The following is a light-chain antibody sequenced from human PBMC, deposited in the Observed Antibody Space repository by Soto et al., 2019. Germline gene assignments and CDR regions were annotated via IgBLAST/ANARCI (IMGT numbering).Light chain of an antibody. CDR2: ATS. J-gene: IGKJ1*01. V-gene: IGKV3-20*01. Sequence: DIVLAQSPGTLSLSGGRRPTLACMASQSVTSTYLAWYQQRSGQAPRLLVYATSTRAVGVPDRFSGRGSGTDFTLTISRMEPEDVAVYYCQHYGRSPMFGPGTKVDIK. CDR3: QHYGRSPM. CDR1: QSVTSTY.